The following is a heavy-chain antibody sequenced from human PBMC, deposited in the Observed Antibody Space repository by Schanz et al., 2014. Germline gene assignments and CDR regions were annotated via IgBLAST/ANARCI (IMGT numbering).Heavy chain of an antibody. Sequence: VQLVESGGGLVQPRGSLRLSCAASGFTFSSYGMHWVRQAPGKGLEWVAIIWYDGSNKYYADSVKGRFTISRDNSKNTLFLQMSSLRAEDTAVYFCARPSDSSWYMDVWGKGTTVTVSS. D-gene: IGHD2-21*02. V-gene: IGHV3-33*01. J-gene: IGHJ6*03. CDR1: GFTFSSYG. CDR3: ARPSDSSWYMDV. CDR2: IWYDGSNK.